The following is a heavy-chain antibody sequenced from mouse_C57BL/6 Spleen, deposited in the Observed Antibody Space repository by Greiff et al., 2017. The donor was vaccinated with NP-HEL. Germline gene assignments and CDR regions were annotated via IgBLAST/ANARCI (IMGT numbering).Heavy chain of an antibody. CDR3: ARGGRMVTTAMDY. V-gene: IGHV1-55*01. D-gene: IGHD2-2*01. J-gene: IGHJ4*01. CDR1: GYTFTSYW. Sequence: VQLQQPGAELVKPGASVKMSCKASGYTFTSYWITWVKQRPGQGLEWIGDIYPGSGSTNYNEKFKSKATLTVDTSSSTAYMQLSSLTSEDSAVYYCARGGRMVTTAMDYWGQGTSVTVSS. CDR2: IYPGSGST.